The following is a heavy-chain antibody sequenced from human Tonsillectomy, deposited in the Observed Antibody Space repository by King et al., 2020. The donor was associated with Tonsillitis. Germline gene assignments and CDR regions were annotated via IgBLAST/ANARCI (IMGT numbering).Heavy chain of an antibody. CDR1: GFTFDDYA. V-gene: IGHV3-9*01. CDR3: AKDTAAIALSQTHRGLDY. Sequence: QLVQSGGGLVQPGRSLRLSCAASGFTFDDYAMHWVRQAPGKGLEWVSGISWNSGRIYYADSVKGRFTISRDNAKNALYLQMNSLRAEDTALYYCAKDTAAIALSQTHRGLDYWGQGTLVTVSS. D-gene: IGHD1-14*01. CDR2: ISWNSGRI. J-gene: IGHJ4*02.